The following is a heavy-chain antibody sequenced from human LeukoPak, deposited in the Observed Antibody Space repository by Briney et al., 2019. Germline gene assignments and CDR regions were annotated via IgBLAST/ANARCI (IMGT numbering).Heavy chain of an antibody. V-gene: IGHV1-18*01. J-gene: IGHJ4*02. CDR2: ISAYNGNT. CDR1: GYTFTSYG. CDR3: ARGRYYGSGSYYDKIDY. Sequence: ASVKVSCKASGYTFTSYGISWVRQAPGQGLEWMGWISAYNGNTNYAQKLQGRVTMTTDTSTSTAYMELSSLRSEDTAVYYCARGRYYGSGSYYDKIDYWGQGTLVTVSS. D-gene: IGHD3-10*01.